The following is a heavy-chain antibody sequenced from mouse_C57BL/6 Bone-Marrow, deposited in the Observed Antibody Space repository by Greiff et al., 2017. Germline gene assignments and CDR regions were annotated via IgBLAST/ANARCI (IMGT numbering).Heavy chain of an antibody. CDR1: GYTFSSYG. Sequence: EVHLVESGGDLVKPGASLKLSCAASGYTFSSYGMSWVRQTPDKRLEWVATISSGGSYTYYPDSVKGRFTITGDNAKNTLYLQMRSLKSEDTAMSYCARQRAYCREYFFDYWGQGTTLTVSS. J-gene: IGHJ2*01. V-gene: IGHV5-6*01. CDR2: ISSGGSYT. D-gene: IGHD2-12*01. CDR3: ARQRAYCREYFFDY.